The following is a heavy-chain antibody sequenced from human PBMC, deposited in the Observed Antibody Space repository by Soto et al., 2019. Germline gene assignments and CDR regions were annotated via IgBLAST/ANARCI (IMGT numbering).Heavy chain of an antibody. V-gene: IGHV4-4*07. CDR3: AKDVSSRRWFDP. CDR2: MQHTGNT. Sequence: QVQLQESGPGLVKPSETLSLTCAVSGASIRSYHWSWIMQPAGKGLEWIGRMQHTGNTNYNPSLKSRVTMSVDTSKNQISLKMTSVTAADTAVYFCAKDVSSRRWFDPWGQGILVIVSS. D-gene: IGHD3-16*01. CDR1: GASIRSYH. J-gene: IGHJ5*02.